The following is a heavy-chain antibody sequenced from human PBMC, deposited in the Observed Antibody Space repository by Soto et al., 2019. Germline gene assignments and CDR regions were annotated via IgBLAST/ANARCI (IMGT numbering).Heavy chain of an antibody. CDR2: ISAYNGNT. CDR1: GYTFTSYG. D-gene: IGHD3-9*01. V-gene: IGHV1-18*01. CDR3: ARSSLRYFDWLSFLVRDAFDI. J-gene: IGHJ3*02. Sequence: GASVKVSCKASGYTFTSYGISWVRQAPGQGLEWMGWISAYNGNTNYAQKLQGRVTMTTDTSTSTAYMELRSLRSDDTAVYYCARSSLRYFDWLSFLVRDAFDIWGKGQWSPSPQ.